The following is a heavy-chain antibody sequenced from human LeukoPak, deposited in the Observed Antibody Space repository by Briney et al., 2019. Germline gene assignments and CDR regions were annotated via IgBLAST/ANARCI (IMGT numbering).Heavy chain of an antibody. D-gene: IGHD2-15*01. Sequence: PGGSLRLSCAASGFTFSSYAMSWVRQAPGKGLEWVSAISGSGGSTYYADSVKGRFTISRDNSKNTQYLQMNSLRAEDTAVYYCASSDIVVVVAAKRERFDPWGQGTLVTVSS. CDR3: ASSDIVVVVAAKRERFDP. CDR1: GFTFSSYA. CDR2: ISGSGGST. V-gene: IGHV3-23*01. J-gene: IGHJ5*02.